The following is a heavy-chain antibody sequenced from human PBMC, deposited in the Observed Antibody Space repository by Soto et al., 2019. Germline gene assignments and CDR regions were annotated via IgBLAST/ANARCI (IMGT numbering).Heavy chain of an antibody. V-gene: IGHV3-23*01. CDR3: ARDYYDSSGYFCPWFDP. Sequence: LRLSCVASGFPFSSYAMSWVRQAPGKGLEWVSAISGSGGSTYYADSVKGRFTISRDNSKNTLYLQMNSLRAEDTAFYYCARDYYDSSGYFCPWFDPWGQGTLVTVFS. D-gene: IGHD3-22*01. CDR2: ISGSGGST. CDR1: GFPFSSYA. J-gene: IGHJ5*02.